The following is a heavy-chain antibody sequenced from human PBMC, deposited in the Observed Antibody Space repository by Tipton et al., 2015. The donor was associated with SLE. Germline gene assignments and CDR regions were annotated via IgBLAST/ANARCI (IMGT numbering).Heavy chain of an antibody. CDR2: ISAYNGNT. CDR3: ARDEYYYDSSGYYRYYYYGMDV. Sequence: QVQLVQSGAEVKKPGASVKVSRKASGYTFTSYGISWVRQAPGQGLEWMGWISAYNGNTNYAQKLQGRVTMTTDTSTSTAYMELRSLRSDDTAVYYCARDEYYYDSSGYYRYYYYGMDVWGQGTTVTVSS. D-gene: IGHD3-22*01. CDR1: GYTFTSYG. V-gene: IGHV1-18*01. J-gene: IGHJ6*02.